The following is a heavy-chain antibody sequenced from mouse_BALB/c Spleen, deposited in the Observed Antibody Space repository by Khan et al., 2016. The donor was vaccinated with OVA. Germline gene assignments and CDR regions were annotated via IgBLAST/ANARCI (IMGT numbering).Heavy chain of an antibody. Sequence: QVQLKESGPGLVQPSQSLSITCTVSGFSLTNYSVHWVRQSPGKGLEWLGVIWSAGSTDYNAAFISRLTIRKDNSRSQVFFKMNSPQPNDTAIYYGARRGYDYGRGALFAYWGQGTLVTVSA. D-gene: IGHD2-4*01. CDR1: GFSLTNYS. J-gene: IGHJ3*01. CDR2: IWSAGST. CDR3: ARRGYDYGRGALFAY. V-gene: IGHV2-2*02.